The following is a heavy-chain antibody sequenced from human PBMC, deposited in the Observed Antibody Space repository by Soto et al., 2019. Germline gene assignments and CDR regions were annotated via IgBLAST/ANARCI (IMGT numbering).Heavy chain of an antibody. CDR1: GFSFSYYW. J-gene: IGHJ4*02. CDR2: IKEDGSIK. CDR3: VSPISTTWHY. Sequence: EVQLVESGGGLVQPGGSLRLSCAASGFSFSYYWMHWVRQAPGKGLEWVASIKEDGSIKKYADSVKGRFTISRDNAENSLYLQMDSLRDEDTAVFYFVSPISTTWHYWGQGALVTVSS. V-gene: IGHV3-7*01. D-gene: IGHD1-1*01.